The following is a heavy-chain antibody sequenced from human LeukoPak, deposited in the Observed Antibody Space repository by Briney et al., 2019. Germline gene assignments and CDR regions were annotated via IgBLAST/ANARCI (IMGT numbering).Heavy chain of an antibody. J-gene: IGHJ3*02. CDR1: GGSISSSSYY. Sequence: SETLSLTCTVSGGSISSSSYYWGWIRQPPGKGLEWIGSIYYSGSTYYNPSLKSRVTISVDTSKNQFSLKLSSVTAADTAVYYCARGVDTAMAFWGGSGAFDIWGQGTMVTVSS. D-gene: IGHD5-18*01. CDR3: ARGVDTAMAFWGGSGAFDI. V-gene: IGHV4-39*07. CDR2: IYYSGST.